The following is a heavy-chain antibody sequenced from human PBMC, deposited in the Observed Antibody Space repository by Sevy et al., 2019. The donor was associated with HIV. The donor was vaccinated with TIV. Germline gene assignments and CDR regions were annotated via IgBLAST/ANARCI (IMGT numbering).Heavy chain of an antibody. J-gene: IGHJ6*02. CDR2: ISAGGTTT. D-gene: IGHD2-2*01. CDR3: AKRYCSTITCYDDDFWNPYYFYGLDV. V-gene: IGHV3-23*01. CDR1: GFIFSNYP. Sequence: GGSLRLSCAASGFIFSNYPMSWVRHSPGKGLEWVSDISAGGTTTYYADSVEGRFTISRDNSKNTVSLQMNSLGVEDTAIYYCAKRYCSTITCYDDDFWNPYYFYGLDVWGQGISVTVSS.